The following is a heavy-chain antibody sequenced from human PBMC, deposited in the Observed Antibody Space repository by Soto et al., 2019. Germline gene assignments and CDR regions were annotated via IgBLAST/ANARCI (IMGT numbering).Heavy chain of an antibody. D-gene: IGHD4-4*01. CDR1: GFTFSSYA. Sequence: QVQLVESGGGVVQPGKSLRLSCAASGFTFSSYAMHWVRQAPGKGLEWVAVISYDGSNKYYADSVKGRFTISRDNSKNTLYLQMNSLRAEDTAVYYCARQDYTDYYFDYWGQVTLVTVSS. CDR3: ARQDYTDYYFDY. J-gene: IGHJ4*02. V-gene: IGHV3-30-3*01. CDR2: ISYDGSNK.